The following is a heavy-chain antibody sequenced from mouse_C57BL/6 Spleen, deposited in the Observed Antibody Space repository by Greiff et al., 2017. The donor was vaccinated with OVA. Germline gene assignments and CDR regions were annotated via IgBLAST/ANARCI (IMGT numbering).Heavy chain of an antibody. CDR3: ARSDGLQGDY. J-gene: IGHJ2*01. CDR1: GFNFKAYY. V-gene: IGHV14-2*01. CDR2: IDPEDGET. D-gene: IGHD2-4*01. Sequence: EVQLQQSGAEFVKPGASVKLSCTASGFNFKAYYMPWVKQRPEQGLEWFGRIDPEDGETKYAPKFQGKATITADKSSNTAYLQLSSLTSEDTAVYYCARSDGLQGDYWGQGTTLTVSS.